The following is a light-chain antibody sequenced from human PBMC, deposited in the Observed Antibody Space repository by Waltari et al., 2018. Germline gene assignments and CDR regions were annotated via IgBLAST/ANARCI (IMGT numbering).Light chain of an antibody. Sequence: EIVLTQSPGTLSLSPGERATLSCRASQSVTRYLAWYQQKPGLAPRLLIYDTSNRATGIPARFIGSGSGTDFSLTITSLESEDFAVYYCQQRXDWPLTFGGGXXVEI. V-gene: IGKV3-11*01. CDR1: QSVTRY. CDR2: DTS. CDR3: QQRXDWPLT. J-gene: IGKJ4*01.